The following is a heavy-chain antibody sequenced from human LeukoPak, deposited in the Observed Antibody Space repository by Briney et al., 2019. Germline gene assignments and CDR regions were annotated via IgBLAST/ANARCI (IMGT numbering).Heavy chain of an antibody. CDR1: GYTFTSYG. Sequence: ASVKVSCKASGYTFTSYGISWVRQAPGQGLEWMGWISAYNGNTNYAQKLQGRVTMTTDTSTSTAYMELRSLRSDDTAVYYCAGWYTDYGDYPRSDYWGQGTLVTVSS. CDR2: ISAYNGNT. D-gene: IGHD4-17*01. J-gene: IGHJ4*02. V-gene: IGHV1-18*01. CDR3: AGWYTDYGDYPRSDY.